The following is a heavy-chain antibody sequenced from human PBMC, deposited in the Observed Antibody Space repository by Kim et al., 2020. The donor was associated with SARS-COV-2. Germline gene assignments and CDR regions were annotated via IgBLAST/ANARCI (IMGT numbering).Heavy chain of an antibody. CDR1: GFTFSDYY. V-gene: IGHV3-11*01. D-gene: IGHD6-19*01. CDR3: ARADSGSGSGWYYYYYGMDV. CDR2: ISSSGSTI. Sequence: GGSLRLSCAASGFTFSDYYMSWIRQAPGKGLEWVSYISSSGSTIYYADSVKGRFTISRDNAKNSLYLQMNSLRAEDTAVYYCARADSGSGSGWYYYYYGMDVWGQGTTVTVSS. J-gene: IGHJ6*02.